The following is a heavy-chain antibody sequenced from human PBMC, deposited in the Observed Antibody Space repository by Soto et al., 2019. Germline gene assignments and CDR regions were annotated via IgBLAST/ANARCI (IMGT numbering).Heavy chain of an antibody. V-gene: IGHV1-46*01. Sequence: ASVKVSCKASGYTFTSYYMHWVRQAPGQGLEWMGIINPSGGSTSYAQKFQGRVTMTTDTSTSTAYMELRSLRSDDTAVYYCARDLHGDPYYWGQGTLVTVS. D-gene: IGHD4-17*01. CDR3: ARDLHGDPYY. CDR2: INPSGGST. CDR1: GYTFTSYY. J-gene: IGHJ4*02.